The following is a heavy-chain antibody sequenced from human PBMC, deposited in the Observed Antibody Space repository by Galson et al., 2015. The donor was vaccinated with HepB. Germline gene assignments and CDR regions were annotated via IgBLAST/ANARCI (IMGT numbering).Heavy chain of an antibody. J-gene: IGHJ1*01. CDR1: GFTFSSYA. V-gene: IGHV3-23*01. Sequence: SLRLSCAASGFTFSSYAMTWVRQAPGKGLEWVSTIIDNGGNTYDADSVKGRFTTSRDNSKNTLYLQMNSLRAEGTAVYYCADMVRGRNGEYFRHWGQGTLVTVSS. CDR2: IIDNGGNT. CDR3: ADMVRGRNGEYFRH. D-gene: IGHD3-10*01.